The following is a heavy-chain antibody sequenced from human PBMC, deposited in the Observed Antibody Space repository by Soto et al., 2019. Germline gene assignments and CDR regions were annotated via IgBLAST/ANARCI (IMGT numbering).Heavy chain of an antibody. D-gene: IGHD3-3*01. Sequence: SETLSLTCTVSGGSISSGNYYWSWIRQPPGKGLEWIGYIYYSGSTYYNPSLKSRVTISVDTSKNQFSLKLSSVTAADTAVYYCARVGLIFGVVINHFDYWGQGTLVTVSS. V-gene: IGHV4-30-4*01. CDR3: ARVGLIFGVVINHFDY. J-gene: IGHJ4*02. CDR1: GGSISSGNYY. CDR2: IYYSGST.